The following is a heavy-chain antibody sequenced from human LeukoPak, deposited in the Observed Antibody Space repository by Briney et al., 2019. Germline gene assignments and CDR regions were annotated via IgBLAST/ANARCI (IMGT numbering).Heavy chain of an antibody. CDR1: GGTFSSYA. J-gene: IGHJ4*02. CDR2: IIPIFGTA. CDR3: ARVGGATAVTMYFEY. D-gene: IGHD1-26*01. Sequence: GASVKVSCKASGGTFSSYAISWVRQAPGQGLEWMGGIIPIFGTANYAQKFQGRVTITADESTSTAYMELSSLRSEDTAVYYCARVGGATAVTMYFEYWGQGTLVTVSS. V-gene: IGHV1-69*13.